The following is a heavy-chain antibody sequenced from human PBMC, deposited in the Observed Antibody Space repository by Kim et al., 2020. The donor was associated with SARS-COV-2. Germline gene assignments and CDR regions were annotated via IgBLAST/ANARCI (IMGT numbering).Heavy chain of an antibody. V-gene: IGHV3-15*01. CDR3: TTLPYYYDSSGYYYLYY. D-gene: IGHD3-22*01. J-gene: IGHJ4*02. Sequence: KGRFTISGDDSKNTLYLQLNSLKTEDTAVYYCTTLPYYYDSSGYYYLYYWGQGTLVTVSS.